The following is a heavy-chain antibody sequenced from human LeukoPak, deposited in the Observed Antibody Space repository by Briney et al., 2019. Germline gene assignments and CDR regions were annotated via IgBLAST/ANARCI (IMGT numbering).Heavy chain of an antibody. V-gene: IGHV3-23*01. Sequence: GGSLRLSCAASGFTFSSYAMSWVRQAPGKGLEWVPAISGSGGSTYYADSVKGRFTISRDSSKNTLYLQMNSLRAEDTAVYYCAKDLAAGIDYWGQGTLVTVSS. CDR2: ISGSGGST. CDR1: GFTFSSYA. J-gene: IGHJ4*02. CDR3: AKDLAAGIDY.